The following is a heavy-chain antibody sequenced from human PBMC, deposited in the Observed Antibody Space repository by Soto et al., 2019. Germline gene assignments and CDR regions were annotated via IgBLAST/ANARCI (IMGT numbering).Heavy chain of an antibody. D-gene: IGHD4-17*01. CDR2: ISSSSSTI. CDR1: GFTFSSYS. V-gene: IGHV3-48*01. Sequence: GGSLRLSCAASGFTFSSYSMNWVRQAPGKGLEWVSYISSSSSTIYYADSVKGRFTISRDKAKNSLYLQMNSLRAEDTAVYYCARDPYGDYVGFDYWGQGTLVTVSS. CDR3: ARDPYGDYVGFDY. J-gene: IGHJ4*02.